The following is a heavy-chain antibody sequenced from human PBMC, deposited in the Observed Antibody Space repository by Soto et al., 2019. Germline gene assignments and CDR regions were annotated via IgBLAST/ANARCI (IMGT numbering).Heavy chain of an antibody. V-gene: IGHV1-69*01. D-gene: IGHD2-2*01. CDR1: GGTFSSYA. J-gene: IGHJ6*02. CDR2: IIPISGTA. CDR3: ARSQGSRTSLEIYYYYYYGMDV. Sequence: QVQLVQSGAEVKKPGSSVKVSCKASGGTFSSYAISWVRQAPGQGLEWMGGIIPISGTANYAQKFQGRVTITADESTSAAYIELSSLRSEDTAVYYCARSQGSRTSLEIYYYYYYGMDVWGQVTTVTVSS.